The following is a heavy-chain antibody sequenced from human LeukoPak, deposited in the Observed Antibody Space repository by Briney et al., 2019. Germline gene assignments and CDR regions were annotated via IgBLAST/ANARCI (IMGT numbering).Heavy chain of an antibody. Sequence: SETLSLTCTVSGGSISSYYWSWIRQPPGKGLEWIGYIYYSGSTNYNPSLKSRVTISVDTSKNQFSLKLSSVTAADTAVYYCNLGSSSWYFDYWGQGTLVTVSS. CDR3: NLGSSSWYFDY. D-gene: IGHD6-13*01. J-gene: IGHJ4*02. CDR1: GGSISSYY. V-gene: IGHV4-59*08. CDR2: IYYSGST.